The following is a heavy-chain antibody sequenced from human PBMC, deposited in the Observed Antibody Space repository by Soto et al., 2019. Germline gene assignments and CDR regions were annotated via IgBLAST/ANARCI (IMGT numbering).Heavy chain of an antibody. V-gene: IGHV2-5*08. CDR3: AHRKSSDWYFDY. CDR1: GFSLSRKGMS. CDR2: IDWEEEK. D-gene: IGHD6-25*01. J-gene: IGHJ4*02. Sequence: GSGPTLVNPKQTLILTCAFSGFSLSRKGMSVSWIRQPPGKALEFLALIDWEEEKFYSPSLKSRLTITKDTSKNQVVLTMTNMDPVDTATYYCAHRKSSDWYFDYWGQGTLVTVSS.